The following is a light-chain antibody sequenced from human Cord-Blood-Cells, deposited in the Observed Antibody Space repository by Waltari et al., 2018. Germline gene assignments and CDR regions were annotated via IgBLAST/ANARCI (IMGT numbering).Light chain of an antibody. V-gene: IGLV2-14*01. Sequence: QCGLLRPAFSTGSFVQSISISCTRLNCHVCRCHLVTWYQPHPGKAPKLMIYDVSNRPSGVSNRFSGSKSGNTASLTISGLQAEDEADYYCSSYTSSSTYVFGTGTKVTVL. CDR2: DVS. J-gene: IGLJ1*01. CDR3: SSYTSSSTYV. CDR1: NCHVCRCHL.